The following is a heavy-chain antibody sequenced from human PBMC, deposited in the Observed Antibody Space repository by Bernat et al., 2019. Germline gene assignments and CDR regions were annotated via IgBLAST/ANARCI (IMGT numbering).Heavy chain of an antibody. CDR3: ARLKGDKNNYWF. J-gene: IGHJ2*01. D-gene: IGHD1-26*01. CDR1: TGMR. V-gene: IGHV2-70*04. Sequence: TGMRVSWIRQPPGRALEWLARIDWDDSKFYSTSLRTRLTISKETSKKQVVLTITHMDPVDTATYYCARLKGDKNNYWF. CDR2: IDWDDSK.